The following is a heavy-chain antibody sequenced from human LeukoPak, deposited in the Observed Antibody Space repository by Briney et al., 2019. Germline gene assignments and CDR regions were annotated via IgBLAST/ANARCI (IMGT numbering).Heavy chain of an antibody. V-gene: IGHV3-48*01. CDR2: ISSSGSTI. Sequence: GGSLRLSCAASGFIFSSYSMNWVRQAPGKGLEWVSYISSSGSTIHYADPVKGRFTISRDNAKKSLYLRMNSLRVEDTAVYYCARDLHRSPYSGYVGCWGQGTLVTVSS. CDR1: GFIFSSYS. CDR3: ARDLHRSPYSGYVGC. J-gene: IGHJ4*02. D-gene: IGHD5-12*01.